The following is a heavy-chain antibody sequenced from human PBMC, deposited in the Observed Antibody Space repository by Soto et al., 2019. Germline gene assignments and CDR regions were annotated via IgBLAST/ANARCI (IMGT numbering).Heavy chain of an antibody. D-gene: IGHD3-16*01. Sequence: QVQLVQSGAEVKKPGASVKVSCKASGYTFTNFGISWVRQAPGQGLECMGWISAYNGNTNYAQNFQGRVTMTTDTSTTTAYMELRSLSADDTAEYYSARGGTPIDYWGQGTLVTVSS. CDR2: ISAYNGNT. J-gene: IGHJ4*02. CDR1: GYTFTNFG. CDR3: ARGGTPIDY. V-gene: IGHV1-18*01.